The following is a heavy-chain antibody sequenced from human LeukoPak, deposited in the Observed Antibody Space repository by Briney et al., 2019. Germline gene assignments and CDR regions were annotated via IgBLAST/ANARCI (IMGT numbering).Heavy chain of an antibody. J-gene: IGHJ5*01. CDR2: INPNTGNP. CDR3: ARAYQPLGGLSFPDS. D-gene: IGHD3-16*02. V-gene: IGHV7-4-1*02. CDR1: GYTFTNYA. Sequence: ASVKVSCKASGYTFTNYAMNWVRQAPGQGLEWMGWINPNTGNPAYAQGFTGRFVFSLDTSVTTTYMQISGLKAEDTAVYYCARAYQPLGGLSFPDSWGQGTLVTVSS.